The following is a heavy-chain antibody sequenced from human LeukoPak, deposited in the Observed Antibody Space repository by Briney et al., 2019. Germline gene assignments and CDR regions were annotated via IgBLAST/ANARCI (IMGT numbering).Heavy chain of an antibody. V-gene: IGHV4-39*01. CDR1: GRPISSSSYY. J-gene: IGHJ4*02. CDR2: INYRGST. CDR3: ARRREDSPKDFDY. D-gene: IGHD1-26*01. Sequence: PSETLSLTCTVSGRPISSSSYYGGWIRQPPGKGVGWIGSINYRGSTYYNSSLRSRVTISIDRSKNQFSLKLRAVTAADTAVYYCARRREDSPKDFDYWGQGTLVTVSS.